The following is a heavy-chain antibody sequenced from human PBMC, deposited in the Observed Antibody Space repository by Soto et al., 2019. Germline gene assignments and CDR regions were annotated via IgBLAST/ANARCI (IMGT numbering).Heavy chain of an antibody. V-gene: IGHV4-4*07. CDR1: NGSISNFY. CDR2: IHGSGSA. J-gene: IGHJ5*02. CDR3: ARSSHKESWFDP. Sequence: QVQLQESGPGLVKPSETLSLTCTVSNGSISNFYWNWIRQSAGKGLEWIGRIHGSGSATYNPSLRSRVTMSVETSKSQFSLKVNSVTGADTAVYYCARSSHKESWFDPWGQGTLVTVSS. D-gene: IGHD6-13*01.